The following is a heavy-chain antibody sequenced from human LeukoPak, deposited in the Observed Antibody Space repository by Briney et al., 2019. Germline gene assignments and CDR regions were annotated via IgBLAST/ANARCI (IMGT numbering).Heavy chain of an antibody. D-gene: IGHD3-10*01. CDR3: AGGGYYGSGRGWAFDI. J-gene: IGHJ3*02. Sequence: SETLSLTCAVSGGSISSGGYSWSWIRQPPGKGLEWIGYIYHSGSTYYNPSLKSRVTISVDRSKNQFSLKLSSVTAADTAVYYCAGGGYYGSGRGWAFDIWGQGTMVTVSS. CDR1: GGSISSGGYS. V-gene: IGHV4-30-2*01. CDR2: IYHSGST.